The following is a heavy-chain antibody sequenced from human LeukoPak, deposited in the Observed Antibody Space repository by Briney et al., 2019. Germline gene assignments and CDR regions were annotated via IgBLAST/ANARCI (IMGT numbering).Heavy chain of an antibody. J-gene: IGHJ3*02. Sequence: ASVKVSCKASGYTFTGYYMHWVRQAPGQGLEWMGWINPNSGGTNHAQKFQGRVTMTRDTSISTAYMELSRLRSDDTAVYYCARVSTYGCSSTTCLVFDIWGQGTVVTVSS. D-gene: IGHD2-2*01. CDR2: INPNSGGT. V-gene: IGHV1-2*02. CDR1: GYTFTGYY. CDR3: ARVSTYGCSSTTCLVFDI.